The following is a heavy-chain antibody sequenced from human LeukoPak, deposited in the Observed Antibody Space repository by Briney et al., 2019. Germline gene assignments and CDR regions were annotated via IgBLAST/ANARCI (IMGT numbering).Heavy chain of an antibody. Sequence: ASVKVSCXASGYTFTSYYMHWVRQAHGQGLEWMGIINPSGGSTSYAQKFQGRVTMTRDTSTSTVYMELSSLRSEDTAVYYCAREQSVVPAANNWFDPWGQGTLVTVSS. CDR1: GYTFTSYY. V-gene: IGHV1-46*01. J-gene: IGHJ5*02. CDR3: AREQSVVPAANNWFDP. D-gene: IGHD2-2*01. CDR2: INPSGGST.